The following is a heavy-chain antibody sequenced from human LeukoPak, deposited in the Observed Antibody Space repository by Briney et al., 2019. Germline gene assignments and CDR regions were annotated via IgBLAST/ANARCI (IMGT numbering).Heavy chain of an antibody. Sequence: GGSLRLFCAASGFTFSSYVMSWVRQAPGKGLEWVGRIKSKTDGGTTDYAAPVKGRFTISRDDSKNTLYLQMNSLKTEDTAVYYCTTDHWNDEAFDIWGQGTMVTVSS. V-gene: IGHV3-15*01. CDR2: IKSKTDGGTT. CDR3: TTDHWNDEAFDI. J-gene: IGHJ3*02. D-gene: IGHD1-1*01. CDR1: GFTFSSYV.